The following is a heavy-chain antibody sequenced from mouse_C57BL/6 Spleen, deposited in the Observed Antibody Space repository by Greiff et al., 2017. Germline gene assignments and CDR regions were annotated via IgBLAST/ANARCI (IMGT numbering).Heavy chain of an antibody. D-gene: IGHD1-1*01. Sequence: VQLQQPGAELVKPGASVKMSCTASGYTFTRYWITWVKQRPGPGLEWIGDIYPGSGSTNYNEKLKSKATLTVDTSSSTAYMQLSSLTSEDSAVYDCATITTVVEYYAMDYWGQGTSVTVSS. V-gene: IGHV1-55*01. CDR3: ATITTVVEYYAMDY. CDR2: IYPGSGST. CDR1: GYTFTRYW. J-gene: IGHJ4*01.